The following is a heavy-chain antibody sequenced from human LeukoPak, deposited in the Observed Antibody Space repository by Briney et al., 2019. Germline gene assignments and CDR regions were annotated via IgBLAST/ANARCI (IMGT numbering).Heavy chain of an antibody. CDR1: GYTFTSYY. Sequence: RASVKVSCKASGYTFTSYYMHWVRQAPGQGLEWMGIINPSGGSTSYAQKFQGRVTMTRDTSTSTVYMELSSLRSEDTAVYYCAREKGRAKAAPEGFDPWGQGTLVTVSS. CDR3: AREKGRAKAAPEGFDP. J-gene: IGHJ5*02. CDR2: INPSGGST. V-gene: IGHV1-46*01. D-gene: IGHD6-25*01.